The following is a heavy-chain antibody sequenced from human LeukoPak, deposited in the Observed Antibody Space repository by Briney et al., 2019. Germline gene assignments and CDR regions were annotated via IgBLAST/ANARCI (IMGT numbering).Heavy chain of an antibody. CDR3: ARRHSSSWQRAVDY. V-gene: IGHV4-39*07. J-gene: IGHJ4*02. D-gene: IGHD6-13*01. CDR2: INHSGST. Sequence: PSETLSLTCTVSGGSISSSSYYWSWIRQPPGKGLEWIGEINHSGSTNYNPSLKSRVTISVDTSKNQFSLKLSSVTAADTAVYYCARRHSSSWQRAVDYWGQGTLATVSS. CDR1: GGSISSSSYY.